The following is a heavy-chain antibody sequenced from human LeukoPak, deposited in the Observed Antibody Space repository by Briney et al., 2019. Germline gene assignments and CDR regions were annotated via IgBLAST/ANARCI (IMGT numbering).Heavy chain of an antibody. J-gene: IGHJ5*02. CDR3: AKSLPRYCSGGSCYQTHNWFDP. Sequence: PSGTLSLTCAVSGGSISSSNWWSWVRQPPGKGLEWIGEIYHSGSTNYNPSLRSRVTISVDKSKNQFSLKLSSVTAADTAVYYCAKSLPRYCSGGSCYQTHNWFDPWGQGTLVTVSS. CDR1: GGSISSSNW. CDR2: IYHSGST. V-gene: IGHV4-4*02. D-gene: IGHD2-15*01.